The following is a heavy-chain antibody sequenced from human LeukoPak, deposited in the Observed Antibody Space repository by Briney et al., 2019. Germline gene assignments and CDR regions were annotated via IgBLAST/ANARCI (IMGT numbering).Heavy chain of an antibody. CDR2: INLDGTER. D-gene: IGHD1-26*01. Sequence: GGSLRLSCAASGFTFSYYWMSWVRQAPGKGLEWVANINLDGTERNYVDSVKGRFTISRDNARKSLYLQMNSLRDEDTAVYYCARDNVGATPFDYWGQGTLVTVSS. V-gene: IGHV3-7*05. J-gene: IGHJ4*02. CDR1: GFTFSYYW. CDR3: ARDNVGATPFDY.